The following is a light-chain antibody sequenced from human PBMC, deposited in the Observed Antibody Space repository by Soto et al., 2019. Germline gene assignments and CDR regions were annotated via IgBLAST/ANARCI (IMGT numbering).Light chain of an antibody. V-gene: IGLV2-14*01. J-gene: IGLJ3*02. CDR1: SSDIGGYNY. Sequence: QSALTQPASVSGSPGQSITISCTGSSSDIGGYNYVSWYQQYPGKAPKLIIYEVSNRPSGISNRFSASKSGNTASLTISGLQAEDETDYYCSSFTDSDTGVFGGGTKLTVL. CDR2: EVS. CDR3: SSFTDSDTGV.